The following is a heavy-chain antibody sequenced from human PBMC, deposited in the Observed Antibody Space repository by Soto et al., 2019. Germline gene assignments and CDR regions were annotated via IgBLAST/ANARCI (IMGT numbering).Heavy chain of an antibody. Sequence: ASVKVSCKASGYTFTGYYMHWVRQAPGQGLEWMGWINPNSGGTNYVQKFQGRVTMTRDTSISTAYMELSRLRSDDTAVYYCASGSGSYYNLDYWGQGTLVTVSS. CDR3: ASGSGSYYNLDY. J-gene: IGHJ4*02. D-gene: IGHD1-26*01. V-gene: IGHV1-2*02. CDR2: INPNSGGT. CDR1: GYTFTGYY.